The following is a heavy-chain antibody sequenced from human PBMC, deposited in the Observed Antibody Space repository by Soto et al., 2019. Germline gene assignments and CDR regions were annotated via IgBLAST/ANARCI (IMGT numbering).Heavy chain of an antibody. D-gene: IGHD6-13*01. CDR2: IIAYNGNT. V-gene: IGHV1-18*01. Sequence: QVHLVQSGVEVKKPGASVKVSCKASGYNFSSYGVSWVRQAPGQGLEWMGWIIAYNGNTNYAQKLQGRFTMTTDTSTSTAYMELRSLRSDDAAVYYCARDCIATAGPFDYWGQGTLVTVSS. J-gene: IGHJ4*02. CDR1: GYNFSSYG. CDR3: ARDCIATAGPFDY.